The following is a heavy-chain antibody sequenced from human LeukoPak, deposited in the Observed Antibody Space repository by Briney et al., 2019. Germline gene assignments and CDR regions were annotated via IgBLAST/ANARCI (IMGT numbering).Heavy chain of an antibody. CDR2: IYSSGIT. D-gene: IGHD2-15*01. Sequence: SETLSLTCTVSGVSVSNYYWAWVRQPAGKGPEWIGRIYSSGITNYNPSLRSRVSVSLDTSKNQFSLELNSVTAADTAVYYCATEGPLIWRPPHFESWGQGTLVIVSS. J-gene: IGHJ4*02. CDR3: ATEGPLIWRPPHFES. V-gene: IGHV4-4*07. CDR1: GVSVSNYY.